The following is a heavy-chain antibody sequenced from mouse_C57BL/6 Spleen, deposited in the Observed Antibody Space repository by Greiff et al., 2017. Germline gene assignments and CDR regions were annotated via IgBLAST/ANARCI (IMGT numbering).Heavy chain of an antibody. V-gene: IGHV3-1*01. CDR3: ARGDYDPWFAY. CDR2: ISYSGST. CDR1: GYSITSGYD. Sequence: EVKLVESGPGMVKPSQSLSLTCTVTGYSITSGYDWHWIRHFPGNKLEWMGYISYSGSTNSNPSLKSRISITHDTSKNHFFLKLNSVTTEDTATYYCARGDYDPWFAYWGQGTLVTVSA. D-gene: IGHD2-4*01. J-gene: IGHJ3*01.